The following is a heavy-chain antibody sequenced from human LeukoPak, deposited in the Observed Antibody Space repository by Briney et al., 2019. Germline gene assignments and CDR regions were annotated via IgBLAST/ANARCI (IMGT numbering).Heavy chain of an antibody. D-gene: IGHD6-13*01. CDR2: IYYSGGT. J-gene: IGHJ4*02. CDR3: ASQFIAAADQLFDY. V-gene: IGHV4-39*01. Sequence: SETLSLTCTVSGGSISSSSYYWGWIRQPPGKGLEWIGSIYYSGGTYYNPSLKSRVTVSVDTSKSQFSLKLSSVTAADTAVYYCASQFIAAADQLFDYWGQGTLVTVSS. CDR1: GGSISSSSYY.